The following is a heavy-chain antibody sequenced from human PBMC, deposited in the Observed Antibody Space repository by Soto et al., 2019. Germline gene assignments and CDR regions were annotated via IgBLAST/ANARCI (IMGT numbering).Heavy chain of an antibody. CDR3: TRGSHFYYFDY. Sequence: QVQLQESGPGLVKPSETLSLTCTVSGGSISSYYWSWIRQPPGKGLEWLGYSYSSGSTNYNPSLKSRVSISLDTSKNQFSLKLTSLTAADTAVYYCTRGSHFYYFDYWGHGTLVTVSS. CDR1: GGSISSYY. V-gene: IGHV4-59*01. D-gene: IGHD3-10*01. CDR2: SYSSGST. J-gene: IGHJ4*01.